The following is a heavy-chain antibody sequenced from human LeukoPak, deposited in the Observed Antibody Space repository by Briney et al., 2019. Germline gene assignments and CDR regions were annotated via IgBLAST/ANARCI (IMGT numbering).Heavy chain of an antibody. CDR3: AREVAGTPWIDY. J-gene: IGHJ4*02. CDR1: GFTFSRYA. V-gene: IGHV4-38-2*02. CDR2: ISYSRST. D-gene: IGHD6-19*01. Sequence: PGGSLRLSCAASGFTFSRYAMSWARQPPGKGLEWIGSISYSRSTYYNPSLKSRVTVSVDTSKNQFSLKLTSVTAADTAVYYCAREVAGTPWIDYWGQGTLVTVSS.